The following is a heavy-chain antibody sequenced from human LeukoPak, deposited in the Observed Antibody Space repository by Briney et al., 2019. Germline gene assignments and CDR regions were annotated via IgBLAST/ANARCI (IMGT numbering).Heavy chain of an antibody. J-gene: IGHJ4*02. D-gene: IGHD6-19*01. Sequence: SETLSLTCTVSGGSISSSSYYWGWIRQPPVKGLEWIGSIYYSGSTYYNPSLKSRVTISVDTSKNQFSLKLSSVTAADTAVYYCAREVAGIGYFDYWGQGTLVTVSS. CDR1: GGSISSSSYY. V-gene: IGHV4-39*07. CDR3: AREVAGIGYFDY. CDR2: IYYSGST.